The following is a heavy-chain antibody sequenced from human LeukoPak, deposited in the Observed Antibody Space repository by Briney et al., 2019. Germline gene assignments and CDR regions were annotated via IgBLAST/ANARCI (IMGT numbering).Heavy chain of an antibody. CDR3: ARDPVPQYYDSAGYYFDS. CDR1: GGSISSGSYY. CDR2: IYTSGST. Sequence: PSQTLSLTCTVSGGSISSGSYYWSWIRQPAGKGLEWIGRIYTSGSTNYNPSLKSRVTISVDTSKNQFSLKLSSVTAADTAVYYCARDPVPQYYDSAGYYFDSWGQGTLVTVSS. D-gene: IGHD3-22*01. J-gene: IGHJ4*02. V-gene: IGHV4-61*02.